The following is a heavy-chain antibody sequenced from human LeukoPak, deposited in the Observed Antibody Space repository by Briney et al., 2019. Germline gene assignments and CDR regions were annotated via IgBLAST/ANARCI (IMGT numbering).Heavy chain of an antibody. D-gene: IGHD3-10*01. J-gene: IGHJ5*02. V-gene: IGHV1-18*01. CDR1: GYTFTSYG. CDR3: ARAFLGGGSGSYYAEKNWFDP. Sequence: ASVKVSCKASGYTFTSYGISWVRQAPGQGLEWMGWISAYNGNTNYAQKLQSRVTMTTDTSTSTAYMELRSLRSDDTAVYYCARAFLGGGSGSYYAEKNWFDPWGQGTLVTVSS. CDR2: ISAYNGNT.